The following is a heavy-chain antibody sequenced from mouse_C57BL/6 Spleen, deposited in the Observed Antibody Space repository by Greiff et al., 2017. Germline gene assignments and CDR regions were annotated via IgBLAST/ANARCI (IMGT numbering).Heavy chain of an antibody. V-gene: IGHV1-69*01. CDR1: GYTFTSYW. CDR2: IDPSDSYT. CDR3: ERSGSTPGAWFAY. D-gene: IGHD1-1*01. J-gene: IGHJ3*01. Sequence: VQLQQPGAELVKPGASVKLSCKASGYTFTSYWMHWVKQRPGRGLEWIGEIDPSDSYTKYNEKFKGKSTLTVDKSSSTAYMQLSSLTSEDSAVYDGERSGSTPGAWFAYWGQGALVTVAA.